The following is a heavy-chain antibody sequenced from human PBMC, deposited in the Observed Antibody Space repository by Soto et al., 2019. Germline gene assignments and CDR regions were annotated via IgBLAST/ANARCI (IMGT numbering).Heavy chain of an antibody. Sequence: ASVKVSCKASGYTFTSYAMHFVRQAPGQRLEWMGWINAGNGNTKYSQKFQGRVTITRDTSASTAYMELSSLRSEDTAVYYCARDWYDILTGYLYWGQGTLVTVSS. V-gene: IGHV1-3*01. D-gene: IGHD3-9*01. CDR3: ARDWYDILTGYLY. CDR2: INAGNGNT. J-gene: IGHJ4*02. CDR1: GYTFTSYA.